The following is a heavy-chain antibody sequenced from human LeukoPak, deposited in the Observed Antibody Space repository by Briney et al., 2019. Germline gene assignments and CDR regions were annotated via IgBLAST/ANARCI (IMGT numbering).Heavy chain of an antibody. CDR1: GGSIGNYH. J-gene: IGHJ4*02. CDR2: IHSSGST. CDR3: ARRDTSSGWSFDS. V-gene: IGHV4-4*07. D-gene: IGHD6-19*01. Sequence: SETLSLTCTVSGGSIGNYHWSWIRQPAGKGLEWIGQIHSSGSTNYNPPLKSRVSMSIDTTEDQVFLTIRSVTVADTALYYCARRDTSSGWSFDSWGQGTLVTVAS.